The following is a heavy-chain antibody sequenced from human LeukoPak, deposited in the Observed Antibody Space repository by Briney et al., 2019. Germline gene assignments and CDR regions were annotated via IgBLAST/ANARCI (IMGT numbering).Heavy chain of an antibody. J-gene: IGHJ5*02. CDR2: ISGSGGST. Sequence: AGSLRLSCAASGFTFSSYAMIWVRQAPGKGREWVSAISGSGGSTYYADSVKGRITISRDNSKNTLYLQMNSLRAEDTAVYYCAKSFTALVNWFDPWGQGTLVTVSS. D-gene: IGHD5-18*01. CDR3: AKSFTALVNWFDP. CDR1: GFTFSSYA. V-gene: IGHV3-23*01.